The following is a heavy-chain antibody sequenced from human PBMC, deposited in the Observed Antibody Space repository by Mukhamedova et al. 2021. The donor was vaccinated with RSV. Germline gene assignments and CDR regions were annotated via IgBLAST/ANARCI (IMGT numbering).Heavy chain of an antibody. V-gene: IGHV3-48*03. CDR2: ISSSGSTI. D-gene: IGHD2-21*02. J-gene: IGHJ4*02. CDR3: ARRCGGDCYSGLDY. Sequence: GKGLEWVSYISSSGSTIYYADSVKGRFTISRDNAKNSLYLQMNSLRAEDTAVYYCARRCGGDCYSGLDYWGQGTLVTVPS.